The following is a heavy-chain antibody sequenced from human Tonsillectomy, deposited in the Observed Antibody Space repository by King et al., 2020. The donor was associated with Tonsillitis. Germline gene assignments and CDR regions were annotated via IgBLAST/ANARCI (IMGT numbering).Heavy chain of an antibody. D-gene: IGHD2-21*01. CDR3: ARDGDFDNNVYADSSDI. V-gene: IGHV3-30*04. Sequence: VQLVESGGGVVQPGRSLRLSCAASGFIFSRHAMNWVRQAPGKGLEWVAVISNDGNKKVYADSVKGRFTVSRDNPKNTLYLQINRLRAEDTALYYCARDGDFDNNVYADSSDIWGQGTMVTVSS. J-gene: IGHJ3*02. CDR1: GFIFSRHA. CDR2: ISNDGNKK.